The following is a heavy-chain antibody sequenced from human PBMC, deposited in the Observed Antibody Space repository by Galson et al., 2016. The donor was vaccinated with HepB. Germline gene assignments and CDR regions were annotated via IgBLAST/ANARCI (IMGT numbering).Heavy chain of an antibody. Sequence: SLRLSCAVYGFSLQHYMVGWARQAPGKGLEWVANIRVDDSAVFYVDSAKGRFTISRDTAKNSLYLHMSSLRAEDTAANSDLWGQGTLVTVSS. CDR2: IRVDDSAV. V-gene: IGHV3-7*01. CDR3: L. J-gene: IGHJ5*02. D-gene: IGHD2/OR15-2a*01. CDR1: GFSLQHYM.